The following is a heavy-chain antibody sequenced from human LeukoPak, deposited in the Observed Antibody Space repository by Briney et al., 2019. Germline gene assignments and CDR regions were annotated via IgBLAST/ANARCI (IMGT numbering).Heavy chain of an antibody. CDR2: IKRKTDGGTT. V-gene: IGHV3-15*01. D-gene: IGHD2-15*01. Sequence: GGSLRLSCAASGFTFSNAWMSWVRQAPGKGLEWVGRIKRKTDGGTTDYAAPVKGRFSISRDDSKNMLYLQMNTLKTEDTAVYYCARNYFSGGSRDFDYWGQGTLVTVSS. CDR3: ARNYFSGGSRDFDY. J-gene: IGHJ4*02. CDR1: GFTFSNAW.